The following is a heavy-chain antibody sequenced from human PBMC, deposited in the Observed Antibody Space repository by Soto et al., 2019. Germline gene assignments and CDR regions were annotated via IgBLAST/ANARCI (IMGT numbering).Heavy chain of an antibody. CDR3: DGGYSGYEYDY. V-gene: IGHV4-30-2*01. D-gene: IGHD5-12*01. CDR2: IYHSGST. CDR1: GGSISSGGYS. Sequence: QLQLQESGSGLVKPSQTLSLTCAVSGGSISSGGYSWSWIRQPPGNGLEWIGYIYHSGSTYYIPSHKSRVTLSVDRSKNQFSMKLSSVTAADTAVYYCDGGYSGYEYDYWGQGPLVTVSS. J-gene: IGHJ4*02.